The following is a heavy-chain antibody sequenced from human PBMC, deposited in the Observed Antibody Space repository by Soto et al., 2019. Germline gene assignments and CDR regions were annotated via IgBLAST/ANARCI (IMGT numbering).Heavy chain of an antibody. V-gene: IGHV1-2*02. D-gene: IGHD2-21*02. CDR3: ARDGPPPYCGGDCYPYNWFDP. Sequence: ASVKVSCKASGYTFTGYYMHWVRQAPGQGLEWMGWINPNSGGTNYAQKFQGRVTMTRDTSISTAYMELSRLRSDDTAVYYCARDGPPPYCGGDCYPYNWFDPWGQGTLVTVSS. J-gene: IGHJ5*02. CDR2: INPNSGGT. CDR1: GYTFTGYY.